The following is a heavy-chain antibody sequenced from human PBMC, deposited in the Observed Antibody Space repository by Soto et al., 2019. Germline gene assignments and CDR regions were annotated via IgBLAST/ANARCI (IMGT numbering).Heavy chain of an antibody. V-gene: IGHV4-39*07. CDR1: GGSISSSSYF. CDR2: IYYSGST. D-gene: IGHD3-3*01. J-gene: IGHJ5*02. CDR3: ARGGTVLRFLEWFTWFDP. Sequence: SETLSLTCSVSGGSISSSSYFWGWIRQPPGKGLEWIGGIYYSGSTYYNPSLKSRVTVSVDTSKNQFSLKLSSVTAADTAVYYCARGGTVLRFLEWFTWFDPWGQGTLVTVSS.